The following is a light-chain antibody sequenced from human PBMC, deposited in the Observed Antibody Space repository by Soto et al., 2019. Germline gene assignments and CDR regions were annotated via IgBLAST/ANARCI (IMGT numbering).Light chain of an antibody. CDR3: QQYDNSLYT. J-gene: IGKJ2*01. CDR2: GAS. CDR1: QSVSATY. V-gene: IGKV3-20*01. Sequence: EIVLTQVPGTLSLSPGERATLSCRASQSVSATYLAWYQQKPGQAPRLLIYGASTRATGIPDRFSGSGSGTDCTLTLSRLEPEDFAVYYCQQYDNSLYTFGQGTKLEIK.